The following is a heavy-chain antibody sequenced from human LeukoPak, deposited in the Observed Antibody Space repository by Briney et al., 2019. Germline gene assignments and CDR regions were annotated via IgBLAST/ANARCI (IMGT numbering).Heavy chain of an antibody. CDR2: ISSDGNTK. Sequence: GGSLRLSCVGSGFTFTDYAIHWLRQAPGKGMESVAFISSDGNTKFYVDSVKGRITISRDNFRNTLSPEVSTLRPEDTALYYCVRDLTYGARFDYWDQGTQVTVSS. CDR1: GFTFTDYA. J-gene: IGHJ4*02. CDR3: VRDLTYGARFDY. D-gene: IGHD4/OR15-4a*01. V-gene: IGHV3-30*04.